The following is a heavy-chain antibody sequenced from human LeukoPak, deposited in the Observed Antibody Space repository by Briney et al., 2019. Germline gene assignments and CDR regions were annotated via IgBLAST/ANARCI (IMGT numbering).Heavy chain of an antibody. D-gene: IGHD2-2*01. V-gene: IGHV1-69*02. CDR2: IIPILGIA. CDR3: ARDSCSSTSCRDY. J-gene: IGHJ4*02. CDR1: GGTFSSCT. Sequence: GASVKVSCKASGGTFSSCTISWVRQAPGQGLEWMGRIIPILGIANYAQKFQGRVTITADKSTSTAYMELSSLRSEDTAVYYCARDSCSSTSCRDYWGQGTLVTVSS.